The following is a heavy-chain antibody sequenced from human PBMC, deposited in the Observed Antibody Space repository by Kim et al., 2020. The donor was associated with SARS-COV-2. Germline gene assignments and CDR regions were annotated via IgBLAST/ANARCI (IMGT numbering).Heavy chain of an antibody. CDR1: GGSFSGYY. Sequence: SETLSLTCAVYGGSFSGYYWSWIRQPPGKGLEWIGEINHSGSTNYNPSLKSRVTISVDTSKNQFSLKLSSVTAADTAVYYCARDLGYWGQGTLVTVSS. V-gene: IGHV4-34*01. CDR3: ARDLGY. J-gene: IGHJ4*02. CDR2: INHSGST. D-gene: IGHD7-27*01.